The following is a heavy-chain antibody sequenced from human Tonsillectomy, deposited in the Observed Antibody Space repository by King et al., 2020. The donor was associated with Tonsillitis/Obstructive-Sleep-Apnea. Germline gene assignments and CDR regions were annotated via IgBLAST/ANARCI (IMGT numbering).Heavy chain of an antibody. V-gene: IGHV4-31*03. CDR1: GGSMSSGGYY. CDR2: IYYIGNT. J-gene: IGHJ4*02. D-gene: IGHD3-16*02. CDR3: ARVPRACEGHIATAFDY. Sequence: QLQESGPGLVKPSQTLSLTCTVSGGSMSSGGYYWSWIRQHPGKGLEWIGYIYYIGNTYYNPSLKSRVTISVDTSKNQFSLKLSSVTAADTAVYFCARVPRACEGHIATAFDYWGQGTLVTVSS.